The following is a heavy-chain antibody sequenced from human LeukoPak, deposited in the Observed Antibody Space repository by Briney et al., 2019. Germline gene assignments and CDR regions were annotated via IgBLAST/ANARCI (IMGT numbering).Heavy chain of an antibody. J-gene: IGHJ3*02. Sequence: ASVKVSCKASGYTFTGYYMHWLRLAPGQGLEWMGWINPNSGATNYAQKFQGRVTMTRDTSISTAYMDLSRLRSDDTAMYYCARGKTAVDALDIWGQGTMVTVSS. CDR3: ARGKTAVDALDI. CDR1: GYTFTGYY. V-gene: IGHV1-2*02. D-gene: IGHD2-2*01. CDR2: INPNSGAT.